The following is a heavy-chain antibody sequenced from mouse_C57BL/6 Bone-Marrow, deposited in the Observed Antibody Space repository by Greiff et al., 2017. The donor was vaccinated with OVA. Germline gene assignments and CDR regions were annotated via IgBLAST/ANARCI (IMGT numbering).Heavy chain of an antibody. CDR1: GYTFTDYY. CDR2: INPYNGGT. J-gene: IGHJ4*01. D-gene: IGHD2-3*01. CDR3: ASLDGYYDAMDY. V-gene: IGHV1-19*01. Sequence: EVQLQQSGPVLVKPGASVKMSCKASGYTFTDYYMNWVKQSHGKSLEWIGVINPYNGGTSYNQKFKGKATLTVDKSSSTAYMELNSLTSEDFAVYDCASLDGYYDAMDYWGQGTSVTVSS.